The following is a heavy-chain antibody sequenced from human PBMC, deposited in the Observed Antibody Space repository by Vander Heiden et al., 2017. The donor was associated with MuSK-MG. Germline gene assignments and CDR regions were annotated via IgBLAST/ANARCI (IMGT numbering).Heavy chain of an antibody. D-gene: IGHD4-17*01. CDR3: AREDYGGNSVRWYFDL. CDR2: IIPIFGTA. J-gene: IGHJ2*01. V-gene: IGHV1-69*01. Sequence: QVQLVQSGAEVNKPGCSVKVAGKASGCTFSSYAISWVRQAPGQGLEWMGGIIPIFGTANYAQKSQGRVTITADEPTSTAYMELSSLRSEDTAVYYCAREDYGGNSVRWYFDLWGRGTLVTVSS. CDR1: GCTFSSYA.